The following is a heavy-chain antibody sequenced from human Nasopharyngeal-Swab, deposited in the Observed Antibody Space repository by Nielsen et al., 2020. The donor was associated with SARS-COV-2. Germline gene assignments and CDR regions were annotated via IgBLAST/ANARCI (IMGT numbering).Heavy chain of an antibody. V-gene: IGHV3-23*01. J-gene: IGHJ4*02. CDR3: AKDGGGWLTSGWYYFDY. CDR2: ISGSGAHT. CDR1: RFTFSNYA. Sequence: GGSLRLSCAASRFTFSNYAMTWVRQAPGRGLEWVSSISGSGAHTYYADSVKGRFTISRDNSKNTVFLQMNSLRAEDTALFFCAKDGGGWLTSGWYYFDYWGQGSLVTVSS. D-gene: IGHD6-19*01.